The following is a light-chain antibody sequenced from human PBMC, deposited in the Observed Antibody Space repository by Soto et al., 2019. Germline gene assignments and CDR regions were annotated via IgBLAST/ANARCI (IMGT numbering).Light chain of an antibody. CDR1: QSVSSK. CDR3: QQYNNWPLT. J-gene: IGKJ4*01. V-gene: IGKV3-15*01. Sequence: EIVMTQSPATLSVSPGERATLSCRASQSVSSKLAWYQQKPGQAPRLLIYGASTRATGIPARFSGSGSGTEFTLTISSLQSEDFAVYYCQQYNNWPLTCGGGTKGEIK. CDR2: GAS.